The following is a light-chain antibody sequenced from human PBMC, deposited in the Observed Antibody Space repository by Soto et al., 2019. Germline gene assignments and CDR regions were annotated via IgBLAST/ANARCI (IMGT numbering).Light chain of an antibody. J-gene: IGKJ4*01. CDR3: QQVNSYPLT. Sequence: IQLTQSPSSLSAPVGDRVTITCRASQGISSYLPRYQQKPGKAPKLLIYAASTLQIGVPSRFSGSGSGTDFTLTINSLQPEDFATYYCQQVNSYPLTFGGGTKVEIK. CDR2: AAS. CDR1: QGISSY. V-gene: IGKV1-9*01.